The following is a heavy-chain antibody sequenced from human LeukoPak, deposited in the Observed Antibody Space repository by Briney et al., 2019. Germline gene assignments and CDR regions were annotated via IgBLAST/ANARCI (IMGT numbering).Heavy chain of an antibody. Sequence: GASVKVSCKASGYTFTSYYIHWLRQAPGQGLEWKGIINPSRGRTSYAEKSHGKVTMTRDTSTSTVYMEPSSLRSEDTAVYYCATDVMAVAGNFDYWSQGTLVTASS. CDR2: INPSRGRT. J-gene: IGHJ4*02. V-gene: IGHV1-46*01. CDR1: GYTFTSYY. D-gene: IGHD6-19*01. CDR3: ATDVMAVAGNFDY.